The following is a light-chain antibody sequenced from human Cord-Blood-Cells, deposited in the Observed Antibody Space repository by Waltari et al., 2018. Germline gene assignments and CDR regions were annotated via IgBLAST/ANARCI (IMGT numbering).Light chain of an antibody. CDR1: QSVSSN. Sequence: EIVMTQPPALPSVSPGQRATLSCRARQSVSSNLALYRQKPGQAPRLLIYGASTRATGIPSRFSCSGSETEMTRTISSLQSGGFAVYCCQQYNNWPPYTFGQGTKLGIK. J-gene: IGKJ2*01. CDR3: QQYNNWPPYT. CDR2: GAS. V-gene: IGKV3-15*01.